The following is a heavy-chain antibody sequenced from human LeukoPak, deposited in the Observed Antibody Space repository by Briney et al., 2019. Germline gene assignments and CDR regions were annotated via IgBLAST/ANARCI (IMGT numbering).Heavy chain of an antibody. CDR3: ARGPVLLWFGESDWFDP. V-gene: IGHV3-7*01. J-gene: IGHJ5*02. D-gene: IGHD3-10*01. Sequence: DSVKGRFTTSRDNAENSLYLQMNSLRAEDTAVYYCARGPVLLWFGESDWFDPWGQGTLVTATS.